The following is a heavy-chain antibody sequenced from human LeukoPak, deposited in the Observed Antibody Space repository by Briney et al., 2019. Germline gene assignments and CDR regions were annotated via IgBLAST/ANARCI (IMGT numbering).Heavy chain of an antibody. D-gene: IGHD2-15*01. CDR2: LSTSGGST. CDR3: ANGRSGGYLRFEY. Sequence: PGGSLRLSCAASGFTFNSYAMNWVRQAPGKGLEWVSALSTSGGSTYYADSVKGRFTISRDNSKSTLYLQMNSLRAEDTAVYYCANGRSGGYLRFEYWGQGTLVTVSS. CDR1: GFTFNSYA. J-gene: IGHJ4*02. V-gene: IGHV3-23*01.